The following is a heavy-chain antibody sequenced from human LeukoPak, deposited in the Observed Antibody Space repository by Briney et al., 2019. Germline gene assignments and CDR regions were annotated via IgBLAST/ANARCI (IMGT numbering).Heavy chain of an antibody. CDR3: AKDKGGSDVDAFDI. D-gene: IGHD3-16*01. V-gene: IGHV3-23*01. Sequence: GGSLRLSCAASGFTFSSYAMSWVRQAPGKGLEWVSAISGSGDRTYYADSVKGRFTISRDDSKITLYLQMNSLRAEDTAVYYCAKDKGGSDVDAFDIWGQGTMVTVSS. CDR1: GFTFSSYA. J-gene: IGHJ3*02. CDR2: ISGSGDRT.